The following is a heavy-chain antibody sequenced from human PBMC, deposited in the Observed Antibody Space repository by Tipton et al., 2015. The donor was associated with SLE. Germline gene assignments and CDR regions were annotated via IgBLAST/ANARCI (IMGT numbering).Heavy chain of an antibody. J-gene: IGHJ4*02. V-gene: IGHV4-59*04. CDR3: ATYRSSWTRFDY. D-gene: IGHD6-13*01. Sequence: GLVKPSETLSLTCAVSARSFGGYYWTWIRQSPGEGLQWIATVYYNGATQYNPSLKSRVSISADTSRNEFSLKLSSVTAADTAVYYCATYRSSWTRFDYWGQGTLVTVSS. CDR2: VYYNGAT. CDR1: ARSFGGYY.